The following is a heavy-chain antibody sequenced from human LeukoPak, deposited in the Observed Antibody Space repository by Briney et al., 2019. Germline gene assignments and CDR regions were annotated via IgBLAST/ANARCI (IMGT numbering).Heavy chain of an antibody. V-gene: IGHV4-59*01. CDR1: GGSISIYY. CDR2: IYYSGST. D-gene: IGHD3-22*01. J-gene: IGHJ2*01. Sequence: SETLSLTCTVSGGSISIYYWSWIRQPPGKGLEWIGYIYYSGSTNYNPSLKSRVTISVDTSKNQFSLKLSSVTAADTAVYYCARRETYYYDSSASDWYFDLWGRGTLVTVPS. CDR3: ARRETYYYDSSASDWYFDL.